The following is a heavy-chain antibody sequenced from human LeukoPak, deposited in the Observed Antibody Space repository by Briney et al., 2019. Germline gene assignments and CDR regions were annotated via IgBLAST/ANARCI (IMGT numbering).Heavy chain of an antibody. CDR2: INHSGST. V-gene: IGHV4-34*01. Sequence: SETLSLTCAVYGGSFSGYYWSWIRQPPGKGLEWIGEINHSGSTNYNPSLKSRVTISVETSKNQFSLKLSSVTAADTAVYYCARHIAARPYYYYYYMDVWGKGTTVTVSS. CDR3: ARHIAARPYYYYYYMDV. CDR1: GGSFSGYY. D-gene: IGHD6-6*01. J-gene: IGHJ6*03.